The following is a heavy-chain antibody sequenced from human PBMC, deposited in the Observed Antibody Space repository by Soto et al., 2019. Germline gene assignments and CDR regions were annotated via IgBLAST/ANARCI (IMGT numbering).Heavy chain of an antibody. D-gene: IGHD3-16*01. CDR1: GGTFSSYA. V-gene: IGHV1-69*13. J-gene: IGHJ5*02. CDR2: IIPIFGTA. CDR3: ARDFGLGGPEVSGFDP. Sequence: SVKVSCKASGGTFSSYAISWVRQAPGQGLEWMGGIIPIFGTANYAQKFQGRVTITADESTSTAYMELSSLRSEDTAVYYCARDFGLGGPEVSGFDPWGQGTLVTVS.